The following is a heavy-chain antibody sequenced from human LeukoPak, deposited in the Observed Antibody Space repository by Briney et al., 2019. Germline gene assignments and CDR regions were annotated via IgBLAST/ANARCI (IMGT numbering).Heavy chain of an antibody. CDR2: ISYDGTNK. CDR1: GFTFSNYA. J-gene: IGHJ3*02. CDR3: ARAPMSYDSSGFRGAFDI. Sequence: PGGSLRLSCAASGFTFSNYAMHWVRQAPGKGLEWVAVISYDGTNKYYADSVKGRFTISRDNSKNTMYLQMNSLRAEDTAMYYCARAPMSYDSSGFRGAFDIWGQGTMVTVSS. D-gene: IGHD3-22*01. V-gene: IGHV3-30-3*01.